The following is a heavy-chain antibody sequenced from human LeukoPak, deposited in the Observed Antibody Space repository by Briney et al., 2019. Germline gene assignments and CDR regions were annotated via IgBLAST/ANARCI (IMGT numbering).Heavy chain of an antibody. V-gene: IGHV1-18*01. J-gene: IGHJ6*03. D-gene: IGHD3-9*01. CDR2: ISAYNGNT. CDR1: GYTFTSYG. CDR3: AKDSPRGLTGYIYYYYYYMDV. Sequence: ASVKVSCKASGYTFTSYGISWVRQAPGQGLEWMGWISAYNGNTNYAQKLQGRVTMTTDTSTSTAYMELRSLRSDDTAVYYCAKDSPRGLTGYIYYYYYYMDVWGKGTTVTISS.